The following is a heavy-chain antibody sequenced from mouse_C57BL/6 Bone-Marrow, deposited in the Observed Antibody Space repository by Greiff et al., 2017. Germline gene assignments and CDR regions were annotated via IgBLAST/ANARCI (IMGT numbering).Heavy chain of an antibody. CDR1: GYTFTDYN. J-gene: IGHJ3*01. D-gene: IGHD2-5*01. CDR3: ERSKGLFAY. CDR2: INPNNGGT. V-gene: IGHV1-18*01. Sequence: EVQLQESGPELVKPGASVKIPCKASGYTFTDYNMDWVKQSHGKSLEWIGDINPNNGGTIYTQKFKGKATLTVAKSSSTPYMDLRSLTSEETAIYYCERSKGLFAYWGQGTLVTVSA.